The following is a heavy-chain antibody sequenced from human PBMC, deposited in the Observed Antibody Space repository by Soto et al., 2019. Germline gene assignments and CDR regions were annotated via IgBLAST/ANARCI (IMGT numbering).Heavy chain of an antibody. D-gene: IGHD2-15*01. J-gene: IGHJ3*02. CDR1: GGSISSSSYY. V-gene: IGHV4-39*01. Sequence: QLQLQESGPGLVKPSETLSLTCTVSGGSISSSSYYWGWIRQPPGKGLEWIGSVYYSGSTYYNPSLKSRFTISVDTSKYQCSLKLSSVTAADTAVYYCARRMDCSGGSCSDAFDIWGQGTMVTVSS. CDR3: ARRMDCSGGSCSDAFDI. CDR2: VYYSGST.